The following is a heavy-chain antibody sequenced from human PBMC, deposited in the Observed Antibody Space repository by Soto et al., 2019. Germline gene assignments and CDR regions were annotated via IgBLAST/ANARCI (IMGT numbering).Heavy chain of an antibody. J-gene: IGHJ5*02. D-gene: IGHD4-17*01. CDR2: IYYSGST. V-gene: IGHV4-59*01. CDR1: GGSISSYY. Sequence: SETLSLTCTVSGGSISSYYWSWIRQPPGKGLEWIGYIYYSGSTNYNPSLKSRVTISVDTSKNQFSLKLSSVTAADTAVYYCARDYYGEGWFDPWGQGTLVTVS. CDR3: ARDYYGEGWFDP.